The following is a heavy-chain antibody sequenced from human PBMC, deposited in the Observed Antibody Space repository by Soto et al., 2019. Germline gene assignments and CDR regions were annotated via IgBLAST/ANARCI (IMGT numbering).Heavy chain of an antibody. CDR3: ARFDTMVRGVIRVGYYYYGMDV. V-gene: IGHV4-34*01. CDR1: GGSFSGYY. J-gene: IGHJ6*02. D-gene: IGHD3-10*01. Sequence: SETLSLTCAVYGGSFSGYYWSWIRQPPGKGLEWIGEINHSGSTNYNPSLKSRVTISVDTSKNQFSLKLSSVTAADTAVYYCARFDTMVRGVIRVGYYYYGMDVWGQGTTVTVSS. CDR2: INHSGST.